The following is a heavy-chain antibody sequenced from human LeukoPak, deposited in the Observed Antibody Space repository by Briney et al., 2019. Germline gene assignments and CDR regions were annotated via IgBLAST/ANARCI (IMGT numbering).Heavy chain of an antibody. CDR2: INPSGGST. J-gene: IGHJ4*02. CDR1: GYTFTGYY. V-gene: IGHV1-46*01. Sequence: GASVKVSCKASGYTFTGYYMHWVRQAPGQGLEWMGIINPSGGSTSYAQKFQGRVTMTRDTSTSTVYMELSSLRSEDTAVYYCARGPIVVVTANTYYFDYWGQGTLVTVSS. D-gene: IGHD2-21*02. CDR3: ARGPIVVVTANTYYFDY.